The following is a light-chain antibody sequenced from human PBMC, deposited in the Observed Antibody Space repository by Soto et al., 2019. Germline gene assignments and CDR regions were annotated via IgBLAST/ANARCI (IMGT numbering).Light chain of an antibody. CDR1: QSVSSSY. Sequence: EIRLSQSPCTLSLSPGERATLSCRASQSVSSSYLAWYQQKPGQAPRLLIYGASSRATGIPDRFSGSGSGTDFTLTISRLEPDDFPVYYCQQYGSSGTFGQGTKVDI. CDR3: QQYGSSGT. J-gene: IGKJ1*01. CDR2: GAS. V-gene: IGKV3-20*01.